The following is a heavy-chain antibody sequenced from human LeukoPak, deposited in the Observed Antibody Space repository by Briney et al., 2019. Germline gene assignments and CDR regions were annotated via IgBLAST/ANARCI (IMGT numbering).Heavy chain of an antibody. D-gene: IGHD1-1*01. Sequence: ASVKVSCKASGYSFSSFGVSWLRQAPGQRLEWMGWISPYTYNTNYAQKFQGRVTLTTDISTNTAYMEVRSLTSDDTAVYYCARDEEGPTYPNWIDTWGQGTLVTVSS. CDR3: ARDEEGPTYPNWIDT. J-gene: IGHJ5*02. V-gene: IGHV1-18*01. CDR2: ISPYTYNT. CDR1: GYSFSSFG.